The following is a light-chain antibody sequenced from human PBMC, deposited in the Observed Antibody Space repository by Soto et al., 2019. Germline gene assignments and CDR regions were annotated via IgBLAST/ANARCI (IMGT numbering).Light chain of an antibody. CDR3: AAWDDSLSGVV. CDR2: RNN. Sequence: QSVLTQPPSASGTPGQRVTISCSGSSSNIGSNYVYWYQQLPGTAPKLLIYRNNQRPSGVPHRFSGSKSGTSASLAISGLRSEDEADYYCAAWDDSLSGVVFGGGTQLTVL. V-gene: IGLV1-47*01. J-gene: IGLJ2*01. CDR1: SSNIGSNY.